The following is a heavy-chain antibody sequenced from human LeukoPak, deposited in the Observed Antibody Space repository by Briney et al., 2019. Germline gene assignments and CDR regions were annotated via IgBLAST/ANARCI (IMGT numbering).Heavy chain of an antibody. CDR3: AGVPGSGNYVWFDP. CDR2: ICDSGRS. CDR1: AGSMIKYC. V-gene: IGHV4-59*01. J-gene: IGHJ5*02. Sequence: PETLSLTCNVSAGSMIKYCWTWIRQPPGKGLEWIGYICDSGRSNYSPSLKSRVIISVDTSKNQFSLKVNSVTAADTAMYYCAGVPGSGNYVWFDPWGQGTLVTVSS. D-gene: IGHD3-10*01.